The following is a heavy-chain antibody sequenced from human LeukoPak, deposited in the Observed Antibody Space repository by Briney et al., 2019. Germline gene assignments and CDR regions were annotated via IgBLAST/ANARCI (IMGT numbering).Heavy chain of an antibody. CDR3: AKDSHWILFDD. CDR1: GGTFSSYA. CDR2: IIPIFATA. D-gene: IGHD2-2*03. J-gene: IGHJ4*02. Sequence: ASVKVSCKASGGTFSSYAISWVRQAPGQGLEWMGGIIPIFATANYAQKFQGRVTITADKSTSTAYMELSSLRDEDTAVYYCAKDSHWILFDDWGQGTLVTVSS. V-gene: IGHV1-69*06.